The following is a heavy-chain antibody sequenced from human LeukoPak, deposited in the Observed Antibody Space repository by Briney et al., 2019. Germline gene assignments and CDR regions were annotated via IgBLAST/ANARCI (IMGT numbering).Heavy chain of an antibody. D-gene: IGHD2-2*01. V-gene: IGHV1-24*01. CDR2: FDPEDGET. CDR3: ATSLVPAAKNWFDP. CDR1: GYTLTELS. Sequence: GASVKVSCKVSGYTLTELSMHWVRQAPGKGLEWMGGFDPEDGETIYAQKFQGRVTMTEDTSTDTAYMELSGLRSEDTAVYYCATSLVPAAKNWFDPWGQGTLVTVSS. J-gene: IGHJ5*02.